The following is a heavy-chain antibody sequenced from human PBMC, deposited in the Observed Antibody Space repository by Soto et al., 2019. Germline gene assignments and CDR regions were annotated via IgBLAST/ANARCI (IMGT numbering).Heavy chain of an antibody. CDR3: AGTRGDSYGLNWFDP. J-gene: IGHJ5*02. CDR1: GGSISSGDYY. Sequence: PSETLSLTCTVSGGSISSGDYYWSWIRQPPGKGLEWIGYIYYSGSTYYNPSLKSRVTISVDTSKNQFSLKLSSVTAADTAVYYCAGTRGDSYGLNWFDPWGQGTLVTVSS. CDR2: IYYSGST. D-gene: IGHD5-18*01. V-gene: IGHV4-30-4*01.